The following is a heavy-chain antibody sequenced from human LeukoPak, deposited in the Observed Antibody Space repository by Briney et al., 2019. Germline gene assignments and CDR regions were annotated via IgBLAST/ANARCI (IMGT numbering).Heavy chain of an antibody. CDR2: ISSSGSTI. D-gene: IGHD2-15*01. V-gene: IGHV3-11*04. CDR1: GFTFSDYY. J-gene: IGHJ4*02. Sequence: PGGSLRLSCAASGFTFSDYYMSWIRQAPGKGLEWVSYISSSGSTIYYADSVKGRFTISRDNSKNTLYLQMNSLRAEDTAVYYCARIPVVVVAATPPDDDYWGQGTLVTVSS. CDR3: ARIPVVVVAATPPDDDY.